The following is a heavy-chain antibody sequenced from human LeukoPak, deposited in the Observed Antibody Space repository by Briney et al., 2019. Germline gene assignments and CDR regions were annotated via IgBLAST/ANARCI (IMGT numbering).Heavy chain of an antibody. CDR2: IYYSGST. Sequence: PSETLSLTCTVSGGSISSSSYYWGWTRQPPGKGLEWIGSIYYSGSTYYNPSLKSRVTISVDTSKNQFSLKLSSVTAADTAVYYCAREGHYYDSSGLDYWGQGTLVTVSS. J-gene: IGHJ4*02. CDR1: GGSISSSSYY. CDR3: AREGHYYDSSGLDY. V-gene: IGHV4-39*07. D-gene: IGHD3-22*01.